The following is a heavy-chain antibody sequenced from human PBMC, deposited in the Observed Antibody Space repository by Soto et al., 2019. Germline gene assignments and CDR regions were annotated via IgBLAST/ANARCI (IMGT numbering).Heavy chain of an antibody. V-gene: IGHV3-30*18. D-gene: IGHD3-22*01. CDR2: ISYDGSNK. Sequence: QVQLVESGGGVVQPGRSLRLSCAASGFTLSSYGMHWVHQAPGKGLEWVAVISYDGSNKKYVDSVKGRFTISRDHSKNSVYLQMDSLRVEDTAVYYCAKDTYYYDRSGYYTFDYWGQGTLVTVSS. CDR1: GFTLSSYG. J-gene: IGHJ4*02. CDR3: AKDTYYYDRSGYYTFDY.